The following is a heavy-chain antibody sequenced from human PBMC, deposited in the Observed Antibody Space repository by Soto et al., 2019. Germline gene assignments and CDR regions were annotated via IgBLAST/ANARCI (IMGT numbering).Heavy chain of an antibody. CDR2: MNPNSGNT. CDR3: AIVSSRWTTYFYN. CDR1: GYTFSSYY. Sequence: GASVKVSCKASGYTFSSYYIKWVRHATGQGLEWMGWMNPNSGNTGYAQKFQGRVTMTRNTSISTAYMELSSLRSEDTAVYYCAIVSSRWTTYFYNCGQGALVTVSS. D-gene: IGHD6-13*01. J-gene: IGHJ4*02. V-gene: IGHV1-8*01.